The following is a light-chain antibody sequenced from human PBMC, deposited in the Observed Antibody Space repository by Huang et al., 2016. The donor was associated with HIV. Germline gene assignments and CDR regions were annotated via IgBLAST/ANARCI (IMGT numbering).Light chain of an antibody. Sequence: EIVLTQAPGTLSLSPGERATLSCRASQSISSTYLAWYQQKPGQAPGLLIYGASNRATGIPDRFSGSGSGTDFTLTISRLEPEDFAVYYGQQYLSSPRTFGQGTKVEIK. J-gene: IGKJ1*01. CDR2: GAS. V-gene: IGKV3-20*01. CDR1: QSISSTY. CDR3: QQYLSSPRT.